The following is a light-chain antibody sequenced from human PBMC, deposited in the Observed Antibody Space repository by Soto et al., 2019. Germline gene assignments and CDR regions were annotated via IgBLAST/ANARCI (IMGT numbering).Light chain of an antibody. V-gene: IGKV3-20*01. CDR1: QSVSTTY. CDR2: ATS. CDR3: QQYGNSPPYS. J-gene: IGKJ2*03. Sequence: EIVLTQSPGSLSLSPGEGATLSCRAGQSVSTTYLAWYQLKPGQAPRLVIYATSRRAAGIPDRFRGSGSGTEFTLTISSLEPEDVGVYFCQQYGNSPPYSFGQGTKLEI.